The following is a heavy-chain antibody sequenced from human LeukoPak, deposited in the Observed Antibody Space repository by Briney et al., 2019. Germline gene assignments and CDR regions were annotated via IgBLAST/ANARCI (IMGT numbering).Heavy chain of an antibody. J-gene: IGHJ4*02. CDR3: AREDLGAPYCSGGSCYFDY. CDR1: GGSISSYY. Sequence: PSETLSLTCTVSGGSISSYYWSWIRQPPGKGLEWIGRIYTSGSTNYNPSLKSRVTMSVGTSKNQFSLKLSSVTAADTAVYYCAREDLGAPYCSGGSCYFDYWGQGTLVTVSS. D-gene: IGHD2-15*01. CDR2: IYTSGST. V-gene: IGHV4-4*07.